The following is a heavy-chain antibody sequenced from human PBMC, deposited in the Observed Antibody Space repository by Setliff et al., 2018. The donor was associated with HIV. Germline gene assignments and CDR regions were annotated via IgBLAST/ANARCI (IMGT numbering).Heavy chain of an antibody. Sequence: PSETLSLTCTVSGGSISNGAYYWSWVRQHPGKGLEWIGYIYYSDITYYNPSLESRVTTSVDTSKNQFSLKLSSVTAADTAVYYCARMTYYYDSSGYRENWFDPWGQGTLVTVSS. D-gene: IGHD3-22*01. CDR2: IYYSDIT. CDR3: ARMTYYYDSSGYRENWFDP. J-gene: IGHJ5*02. V-gene: IGHV4-31*03. CDR1: GGSISNGAYY.